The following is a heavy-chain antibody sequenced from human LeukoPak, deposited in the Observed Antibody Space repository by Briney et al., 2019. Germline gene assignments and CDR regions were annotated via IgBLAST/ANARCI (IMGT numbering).Heavy chain of an antibody. CDR1: GGSISSGGYS. D-gene: IGHD3-22*01. CDR2: IYHSGST. Sequence: SQTLSLTCAVSGGSISSGGYSWSWIRQPPGKGLEWIGYIYHSGSTYYNPSLKSRVTISVDTSKNQFSLKLSSVTAADTAVYYCAGVGGYYRVDYWGQGTLVTVSS. CDR3: AGVGGYYRVDY. V-gene: IGHV4-30-2*01. J-gene: IGHJ4*02.